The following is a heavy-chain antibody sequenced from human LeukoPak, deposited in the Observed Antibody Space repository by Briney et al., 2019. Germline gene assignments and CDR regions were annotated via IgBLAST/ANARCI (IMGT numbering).Heavy chain of an antibody. D-gene: IGHD6-19*01. V-gene: IGHV3-9*01. Sequence: PGGSLRLSCAASGFTFDDYTMHWVRQAPGKGLEWVSGISWTSGSIGYADSVKGRFTISRDNAKNSLYLQMNSLRAEDTALYYCAKDRIAVAGTTLDYWGQGTLVTVSS. CDR3: AKDRIAVAGTTLDY. CDR2: ISWTSGSI. J-gene: IGHJ4*02. CDR1: GFTFDDYT.